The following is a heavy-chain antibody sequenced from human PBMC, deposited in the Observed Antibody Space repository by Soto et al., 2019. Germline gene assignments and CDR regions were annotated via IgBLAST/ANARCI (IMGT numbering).Heavy chain of an antibody. CDR2: ISAYNGNT. Sequence: ASVKVSCKASGYTFTSYGISWVRQAPGQGLEWMGWISAYNGNTNYAQKLQGRVTMTTDTSTSTAYMELRSLRSDDTAVYYCARDRYSSSSWGYFDYWGQGTPVTVSS. CDR3: ARDRYSSSSWGYFDY. J-gene: IGHJ4*02. CDR1: GYTFTSYG. D-gene: IGHD6-6*01. V-gene: IGHV1-18*01.